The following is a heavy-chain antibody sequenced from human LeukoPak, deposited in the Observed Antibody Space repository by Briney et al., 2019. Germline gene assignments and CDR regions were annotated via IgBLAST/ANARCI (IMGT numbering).Heavy chain of an antibody. Sequence: GGSLRLSCAASGFTFSNIAMTWVRQAPGKGLEWVSSISGSAGSAYYADSVKGRFSISRDNSKNTLYLQMNSLRADDTAVYYCGGSRSFFWGQGTLVTVTS. CDR2: ISGSAGSA. CDR3: GGSRSFF. J-gene: IGHJ4*02. CDR1: GFTFSNIA. V-gene: IGHV3-23*01. D-gene: IGHD6-13*01.